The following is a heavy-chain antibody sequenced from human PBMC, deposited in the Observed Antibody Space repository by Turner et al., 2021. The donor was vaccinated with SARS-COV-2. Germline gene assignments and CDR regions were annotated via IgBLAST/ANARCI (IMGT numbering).Heavy chain of an antibody. J-gene: IGHJ4*02. D-gene: IGHD1-26*01. CDR3: ARSPGWELLPISYYFDY. CDR2: IYTSGST. V-gene: IGHV4-4*07. CDR1: GGSISSYY. Sequence: QVQLQESGPGLVKPSETLSLTCTVSGGSISSYYWSWNRQPAGKGLEWIGRIYTSGSTNYNPSLKSRVTMSVDTSKNQFSLKLSSVTAADTAVYYCARSPGWELLPISYYFDYWGQGTLVTVSS.